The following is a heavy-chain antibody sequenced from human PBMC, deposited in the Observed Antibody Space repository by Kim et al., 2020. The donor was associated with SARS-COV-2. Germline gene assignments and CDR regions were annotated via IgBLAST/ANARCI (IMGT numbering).Heavy chain of an antibody. J-gene: IGHJ5*02. CDR3: ARRNRLFDP. Sequence: GSTYSDPSPKSRVTISVDTSKNQFSLKLSSVTAADTAVYYCARRNRLFDPWGQGTLVTVSS. D-gene: IGHD1-1*01. V-gene: IGHV4-39*01. CDR2: GST.